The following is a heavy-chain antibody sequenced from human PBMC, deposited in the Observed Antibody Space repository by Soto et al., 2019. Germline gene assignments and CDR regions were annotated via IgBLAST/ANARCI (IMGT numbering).Heavy chain of an antibody. V-gene: IGHV4-59*01. J-gene: IGHJ4*02. CDR1: GGYISTYY. Sequence: QVQLQESGPGLVKPSETLSLTCTVSGGYISTYYWSWVRQSPGKGLEWIVDIYYTGNTNYNPSLKSRVTMSVDTSKNQFSLKVTSVTAADTAVYYCARGLGFSSGWYLDYWGQGTLVAVSS. D-gene: IGHD6-19*01. CDR3: ARGLGFSSGWYLDY. CDR2: IYYTGNT.